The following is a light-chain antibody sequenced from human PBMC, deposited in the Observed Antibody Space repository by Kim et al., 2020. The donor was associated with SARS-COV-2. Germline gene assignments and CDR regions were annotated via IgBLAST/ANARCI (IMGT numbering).Light chain of an antibody. CDR2: DAS. V-gene: IGKV1-5*01. CDR1: QSISSW. Sequence: SASVGDRVTITCRASQSISSWLAWYQQKPGKAPKLLIYDASSLESGVPSRFSGSGSGTDFSLSISSLQPDDFATYYCQQYNSYWTFGQGIKVDIK. J-gene: IGKJ1*01. CDR3: QQYNSYWT.